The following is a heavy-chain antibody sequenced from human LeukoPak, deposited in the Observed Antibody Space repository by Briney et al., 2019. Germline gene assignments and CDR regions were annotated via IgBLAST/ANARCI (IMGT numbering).Heavy chain of an antibody. V-gene: IGHV1-24*01. Sequence: GASVKVSCKVSGYTLTELSMHWVRQAPGKGLEWMGGFDPEDGETIYAQKFQGRVTMTEDTSTDTAYMELSSLRSEDTAVYYCATRITMVRGVIITSSWFDPWGQGTLVTVSS. CDR2: FDPEDGET. D-gene: IGHD3-10*01. CDR3: ATRITMVRGVIITSSWFDP. J-gene: IGHJ5*02. CDR1: GYTLTELS.